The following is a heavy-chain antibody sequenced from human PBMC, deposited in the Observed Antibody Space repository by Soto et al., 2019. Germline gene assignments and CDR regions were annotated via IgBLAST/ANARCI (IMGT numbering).Heavy chain of an antibody. Sequence: ASVKVSCKASGYTFTSYAMHWVRQAPGQRLEWMGWINAGNGNTKYSQKFQGRVTITRDTSASTAYMELSSLRSEDTAVYYCAIEGIAARSFDYWGQGTLVTVSS. D-gene: IGHD6-6*01. CDR2: INAGNGNT. J-gene: IGHJ4*02. CDR3: AIEGIAARSFDY. V-gene: IGHV1-3*01. CDR1: GYTFTSYA.